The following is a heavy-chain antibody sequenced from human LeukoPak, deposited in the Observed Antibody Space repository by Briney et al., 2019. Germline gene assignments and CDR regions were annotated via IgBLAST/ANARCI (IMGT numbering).Heavy chain of an antibody. CDR3: AAGGGNTFNP. J-gene: IGHJ5*02. V-gene: IGHV3-23*01. CDR1: GFTFTSQA. CDR2: FTGSAGNI. D-gene: IGHD1/OR15-1a*01. Sequence: GGSLRLSCAASGFTFTSQALSWVRQAPGKGLEWVSSFTGSAGNIHYADSEKGRFTLSRDTSKETMYLQMNSLRADDTAIYYCAAGGGNTFNPWGQGTLVTVSS.